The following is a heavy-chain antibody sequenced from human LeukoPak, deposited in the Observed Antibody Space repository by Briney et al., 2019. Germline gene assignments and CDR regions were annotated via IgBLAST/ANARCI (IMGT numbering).Heavy chain of an antibody. CDR2: TYYRSKWYY. CDR3: SRESGPFSPFGF. CDR1: GDSVSSNSAA. D-gene: IGHD1-26*01. Sequence: SQTLSLTCAISGDSVSSNSAAWNWIRQSPSRGLEWLGRTYYRSKWYYEYAVSVKSRITIDPDTSKNQFSLQLNSVTPEDTAVYYCSRESGPFSPFGFWGQGTLVSVHS. V-gene: IGHV6-1*01. J-gene: IGHJ4*02.